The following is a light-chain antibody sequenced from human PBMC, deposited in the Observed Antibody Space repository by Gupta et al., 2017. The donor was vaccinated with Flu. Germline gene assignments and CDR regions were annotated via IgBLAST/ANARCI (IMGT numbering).Light chain of an antibody. J-gene: IGKJ2*01. CDR3: QQYGSSSYT. V-gene: IGKV3-20*01. CDR2: DAV. Sequence: EIVLTPSPGTLSLSPGERAILSCRASQSVSSNYLAWYQQKPGQAPRLLISDAVSRATGIPDRFSGSGSGTDFTLTISRLEPEDCAVYYCQQYGSSSYTFGQGTKLEIK. CDR1: QSVSSNY.